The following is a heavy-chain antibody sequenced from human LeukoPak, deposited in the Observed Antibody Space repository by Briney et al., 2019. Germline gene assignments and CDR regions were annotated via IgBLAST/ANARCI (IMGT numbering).Heavy chain of an antibody. CDR1: GYTFTSYD. CDR3: ARGRFSYDSLEGTFDY. V-gene: IGHV1-8*02. D-gene: IGHD3-22*01. CDR2: MNPNSGNT. J-gene: IGHJ4*02. Sequence: ASVKLSCKASGYTFTSYDINWVRQATAQGLEWMGWMNPNSGNTNYAQTFQGRVTITSNTSISTAYMELSSLRSEDTAVYYCARGRFSYDSLEGTFDYWGQGTLVTVSS.